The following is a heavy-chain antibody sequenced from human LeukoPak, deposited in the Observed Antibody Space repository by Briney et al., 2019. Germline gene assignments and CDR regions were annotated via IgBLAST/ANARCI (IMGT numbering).Heavy chain of an antibody. CDR2: IYHSGST. CDR3: ARVVVHYYDSSGYYFDAFDI. Sequence: SETLSLTCTVSGYSISSGYYWGWIRQPPGKGLEWIGSIYHSGSTYYNPSLKSRVTISVDTSKNQFSLKLSSVTAADTAVYYCARVVVHYYDSSGYYFDAFDIWGQGTMVTVSS. J-gene: IGHJ3*02. D-gene: IGHD3-22*01. V-gene: IGHV4-38-2*02. CDR1: GYSISSGYY.